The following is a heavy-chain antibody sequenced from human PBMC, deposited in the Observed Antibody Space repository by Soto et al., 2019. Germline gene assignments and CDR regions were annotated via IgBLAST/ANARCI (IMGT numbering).Heavy chain of an antibody. J-gene: IGHJ4*02. CDR2: ISWDGGST. D-gene: IGHD3-9*01. CDR3: AKESDILTGYPLDY. Sequence: GGSLRLSCAASGFTFDDYTMHWVRQAPGKGLEWVSLISWDGGSTYYADSVKGRFTISRDNSKNSLYLQMNSLRTEDTALYYCAKESDILTGYPLDYWGQGTLVTVSS. V-gene: IGHV3-43*01. CDR1: GFTFDDYT.